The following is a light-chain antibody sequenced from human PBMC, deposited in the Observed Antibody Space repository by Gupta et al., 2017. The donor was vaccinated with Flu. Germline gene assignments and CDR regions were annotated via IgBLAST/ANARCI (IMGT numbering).Light chain of an antibody. CDR1: RSNLGDNT. Sequence: RSNLGDNTVSWYQQLPGTAPKLLIHANDQRPSGVPDRYSGSKSGTSASLTISGLQSDDEAAYYCASWDDTLDGWVFGGGTKLAVL. J-gene: IGLJ3*02. V-gene: IGLV1-44*01. CDR2: AND. CDR3: ASWDDTLDGWV.